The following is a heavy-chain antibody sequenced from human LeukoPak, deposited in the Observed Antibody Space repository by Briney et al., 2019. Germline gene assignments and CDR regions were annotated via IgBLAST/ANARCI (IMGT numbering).Heavy chain of an antibody. Sequence: PGRSLRLSCAASGFTFSSYAMHWVRQAPGKGLEWVAVVSYDGSNKYYADSVKGRFTISRDNSKNTLYLQMNSLRAEDTAVYYCAREYYDSSGYYYPGVYWGQGTLVTVSS. J-gene: IGHJ4*02. CDR3: AREYYDSSGYYYPGVY. CDR1: GFTFSSYA. CDR2: VSYDGSNK. V-gene: IGHV3-30-3*01. D-gene: IGHD3-22*01.